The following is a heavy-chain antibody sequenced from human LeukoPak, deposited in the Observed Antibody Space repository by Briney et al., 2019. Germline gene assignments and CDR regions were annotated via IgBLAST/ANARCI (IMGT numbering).Heavy chain of an antibody. CDR1: GFTFSSYA. CDR2: ISYDGSNK. D-gene: IGHD5-24*01. Sequence: PGRSLRLSCTASGFTFSSYAMHWARQAPGKGLEWVAVISYDGSNKYYADSVKGRFTISRDNSKNTLYLQMNSLRAEDTAVYYCASPVVVEMATITYFQHWGQGILVTVSS. V-gene: IGHV3-30*04. J-gene: IGHJ1*01. CDR3: ASPVVVEMATITYFQH.